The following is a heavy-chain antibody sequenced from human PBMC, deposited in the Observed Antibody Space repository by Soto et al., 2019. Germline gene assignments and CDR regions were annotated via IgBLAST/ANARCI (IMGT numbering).Heavy chain of an antibody. Sequence: QVQLVESGGGVVQPGRSLRLSCAASGFTFSSYGMHWVRQAPGKGLEWVAVISYDGSNKYYADSVKGRFTISRDNSKNTLYLQMNSLRAEDTAVYYCANGRRGYSYGTFDYWGQGTLVTVSS. J-gene: IGHJ4*02. D-gene: IGHD5-18*01. CDR1: GFTFSSYG. CDR3: ANGRRGYSYGTFDY. V-gene: IGHV3-30*18. CDR2: ISYDGSNK.